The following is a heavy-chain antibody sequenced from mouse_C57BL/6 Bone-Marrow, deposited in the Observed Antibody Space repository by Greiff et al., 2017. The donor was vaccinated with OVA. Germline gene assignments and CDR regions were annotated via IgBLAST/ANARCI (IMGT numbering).Heavy chain of an antibody. J-gene: IGHJ2*01. Sequence: VQLQQSGAELVRPGASVKLSCKASGYTFTDYYINWVKQRPGQGLEWIARIYPGSGNTYYNGKFKGKATLTAEKSSSTAYMQLSSLTSEDSAVYFCAREGATTVVAEDYWGQGTTLTVSS. CDR1: GYTFTDYY. CDR3: AREGATTVVAEDY. V-gene: IGHV1-76*01. CDR2: IYPGSGNT. D-gene: IGHD1-1*01.